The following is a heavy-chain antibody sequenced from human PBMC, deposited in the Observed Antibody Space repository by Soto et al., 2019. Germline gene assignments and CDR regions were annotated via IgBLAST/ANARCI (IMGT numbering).Heavy chain of an antibody. D-gene: IGHD2-2*01. CDR1: GGTFSSYA. Sequence: QVQLVQSGAEVKKPGSSVKVSCKASGGTFSSYAISWVRQAPGQGLEWMGGIIPIFGTANYAQKFQGRVTIGGEEPTSTAYVELSSLRSEHTGVYYCASRGDIVVAPAAWWFDPWGQGAHVTVSS. CDR3: ASRGDIVVAPAAWWFDP. J-gene: IGHJ5*02. CDR2: IIPIFGTA. V-gene: IGHV1-69*01.